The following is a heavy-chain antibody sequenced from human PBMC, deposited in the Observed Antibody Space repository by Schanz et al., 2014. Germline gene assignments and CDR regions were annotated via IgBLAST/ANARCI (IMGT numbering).Heavy chain of an antibody. CDR2: ISPYNGNT. Sequence: QVQLEQSGAEVKKPGASVKVSCKTSGYAFSDYGITWVRQAPGQGLEWMGWISPYNGNTNYAQKLQGRVTMTADTSTSTAYMELRSLRSDDTAVYYCARVQDDILTGSEYYYGMDVGGQGTTVTVSS. CDR3: ARVQDDILTGSEYYYGMDV. D-gene: IGHD3-9*01. CDR1: GYAFSDYG. J-gene: IGHJ6*02. V-gene: IGHV1-18*01.